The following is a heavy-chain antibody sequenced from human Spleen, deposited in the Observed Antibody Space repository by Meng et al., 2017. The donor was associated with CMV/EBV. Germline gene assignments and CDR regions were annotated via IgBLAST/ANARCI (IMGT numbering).Heavy chain of an antibody. D-gene: IGHD3-22*01. V-gene: IGHV3-21*01. Sequence: EVQLVESGGGVVKPGGSLRLSCAASGFTFSSYSMNWVRQAPGKGLEWVSSISSSSSYIYYADSVKGRFTISRDNAKNSLYLQMNSLRAEDTAVYYCARDPYDSSGYRWFDPWGQGTLVTVSS. CDR1: GFTFSSYS. CDR2: ISSSSSYI. CDR3: ARDPYDSSGYRWFDP. J-gene: IGHJ5*02.